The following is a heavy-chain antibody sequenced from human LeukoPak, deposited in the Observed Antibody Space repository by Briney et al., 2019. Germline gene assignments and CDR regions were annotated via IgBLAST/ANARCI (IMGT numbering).Heavy chain of an antibody. CDR3: ARGLTYYYGSGSYRSVYYFDY. V-gene: IGHV4-34*01. Sequence: SETRSLTCAVYGGSFSGYYWSWIRQPPGKGLEWIGEINHSGSTNYNPSLKSRVTISVDTSKNQFSLKLSSVTAADTAVYYCARGLTYYYGSGSYRSVYYFDYWGQGTLVTVSS. J-gene: IGHJ4*02. CDR2: INHSGST. CDR1: GGSFSGYY. D-gene: IGHD3-10*01.